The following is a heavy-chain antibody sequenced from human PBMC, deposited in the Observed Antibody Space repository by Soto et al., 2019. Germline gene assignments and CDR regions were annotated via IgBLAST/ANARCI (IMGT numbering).Heavy chain of an antibody. CDR3: ARLSSIAARPTQPDAFDI. Sequence: SETLSLTCTVSGGSISGYYWRWIRQPPGKGLEWIGYIYYSGSTNYNPSLKSRVTISVDTSKNQFSLKLSSVTAADTAVYYCARLSSIAARPTQPDAFDIWGQGTMVTVSS. D-gene: IGHD6-6*01. V-gene: IGHV4-59*08. CDR1: GGSISGYY. CDR2: IYYSGST. J-gene: IGHJ3*02.